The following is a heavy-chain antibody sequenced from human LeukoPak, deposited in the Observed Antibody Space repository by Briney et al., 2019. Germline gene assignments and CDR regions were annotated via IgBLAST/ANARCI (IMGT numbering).Heavy chain of an antibody. CDR2: INHSGST. Sequence: SETLSLTCAVYGGSFSGYYWSWIRQPPGKGLEWIGEINHSGSTNYNPSLKSRVTISVDTSKNQFSLKLSSVTAADTAVYYCAGTTEGGYTYDYFYYYYMDVWGKGTTVTISS. J-gene: IGHJ6*03. D-gene: IGHD5-18*01. CDR1: GGSFSGYY. CDR3: AGTTEGGYTYDYFYYYYMDV. V-gene: IGHV4-34*01.